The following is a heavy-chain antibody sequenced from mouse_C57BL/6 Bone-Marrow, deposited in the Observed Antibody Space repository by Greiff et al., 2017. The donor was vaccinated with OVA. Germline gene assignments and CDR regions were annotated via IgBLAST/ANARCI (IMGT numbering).Heavy chain of an antibody. CDR2: ISSGGSYT. Sequence: VQLKESGGDLVKPGGSLKLSCAASGFTFSSYGMSWVRQTPDKRLEWVATISSGGSYTYYPDSVKGRFTISRDNAKNTLYLQMSSLKSEDTAMYYCASNYFDYWGQGTTLTVSS. J-gene: IGHJ2*01. CDR1: GFTFSSYG. V-gene: IGHV5-6*01. CDR3: ASNYFDY.